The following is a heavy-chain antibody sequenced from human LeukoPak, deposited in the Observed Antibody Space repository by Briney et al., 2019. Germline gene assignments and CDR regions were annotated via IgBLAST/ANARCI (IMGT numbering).Heavy chain of an antibody. Sequence: GGSLRLSCAASGFTFSYYGMHWVRQAPGKGLDWVAVVSYDGSNKYYAASVKGRFTISRVNSKNTLYLQLNSLRAEDTAVYYCARDSSVGATTFDYWGQGTLVTVSS. CDR1: GFTFSYYG. CDR3: ARDSSVGATTFDY. J-gene: IGHJ4*02. V-gene: IGHV3-30*03. CDR2: VSYDGSNK. D-gene: IGHD1-26*01.